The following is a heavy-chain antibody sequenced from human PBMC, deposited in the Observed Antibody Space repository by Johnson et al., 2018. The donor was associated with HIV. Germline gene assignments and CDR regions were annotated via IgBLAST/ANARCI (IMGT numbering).Heavy chain of an antibody. CDR3: AREGELGRDAFDI. Sequence: VQLVESGGGVVQPGRSLRLSCAASEFTFSTYGMHWVRQAPGKGLEWVAVMYYDGSNKYYADSVKGRFTISRDNSKNTLYLQMNSLRAEDTAVYYCAREGELGRDAFDIWGQGTMVTVSS. CDR1: EFTFSTYG. D-gene: IGHD1-7*01. V-gene: IGHV3-30*03. CDR2: MYYDGSNK. J-gene: IGHJ3*02.